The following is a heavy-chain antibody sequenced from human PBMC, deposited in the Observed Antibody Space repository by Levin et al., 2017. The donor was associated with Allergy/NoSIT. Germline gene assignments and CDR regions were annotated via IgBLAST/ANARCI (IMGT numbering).Heavy chain of an antibody. D-gene: IGHD2-8*01. CDR3: ARDHPVIRNGGPHDAFDV. Sequence: PGGSLRLSCAASGFTFSNSAMHWVRQAPGKGLEWVAVISYDGSNKYYADSVKGRFTISRDNSKNTLFLQMNSLRAEDTAVYYCARDHPVIRNGGPHDAFDVWGQGTMVTVSS. CDR1: GFTFSNSA. V-gene: IGHV3-30-3*01. J-gene: IGHJ3*01. CDR2: ISYDGSNK.